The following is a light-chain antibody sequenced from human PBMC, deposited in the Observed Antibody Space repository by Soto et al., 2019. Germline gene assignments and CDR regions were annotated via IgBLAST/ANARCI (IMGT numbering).Light chain of an antibody. J-gene: IGKJ2*01. Sequence: EIILTQSPATLSVSPGERAALACRASQSVGGNLAWYQQKPGQAPRLLIYGASTRATGIPARFSGSGSGTEFTLTISSLQSEDFAVYYCQQYHNWPPATFGQGTKLDI. CDR1: QSVGGN. V-gene: IGKV3-15*01. CDR3: QQYHNWPPAT. CDR2: GAS.